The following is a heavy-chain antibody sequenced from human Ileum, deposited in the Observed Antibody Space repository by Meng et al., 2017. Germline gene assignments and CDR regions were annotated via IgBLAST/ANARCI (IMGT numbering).Heavy chain of an antibody. CDR2: MNPNSGNT. Sequence: QVQLVQSGPEVKKPGASVTVSCKASGFIFSSYDINWVRQAPRQGLEWMGWMNPNSGNTGFAQKFQDRITMTRDTSINTAYMELSSLTSEDTAVYYCARGHQNYDILTGSYWGQGTLVTVSS. CDR1: GFIFSSYD. V-gene: IGHV1-8*01. J-gene: IGHJ4*02. D-gene: IGHD3-9*01. CDR3: ARGHQNYDILTGSY.